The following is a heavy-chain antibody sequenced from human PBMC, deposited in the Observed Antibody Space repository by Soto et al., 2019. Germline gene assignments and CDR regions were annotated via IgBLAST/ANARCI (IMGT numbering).Heavy chain of an antibody. Sequence: SVKVACKASGFTFTSPAVQWVLQARGQRLEWIGWIVVGSGNTNYAQKFQERVTITRDMSTSTAYMELSSLRSEDTAVYYCAAENDSYGPYFDYWGQGTLVTVSS. CDR1: GFTFTSPA. CDR2: IVVGSGNT. CDR3: AAENDSYGPYFDY. V-gene: IGHV1-58*01. D-gene: IGHD5-18*01. J-gene: IGHJ4*02.